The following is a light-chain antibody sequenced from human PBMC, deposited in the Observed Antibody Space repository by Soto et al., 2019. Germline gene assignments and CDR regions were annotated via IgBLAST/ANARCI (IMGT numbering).Light chain of an antibody. CDR3: QQYYGYPS. V-gene: IGKV1-8*01. CDR2: AAS. J-gene: IGKJ1*01. CDR1: QGISSY. Sequence: ALRMTQSPSSFSASTGDRVTITCRASQGISSYLAWYQQKPGKAPKLLIYAASTLQSGVPSRFSGSGSGTDFTLTISCLQSEDFATYYCQQYYGYPSFGQGTKVEIK.